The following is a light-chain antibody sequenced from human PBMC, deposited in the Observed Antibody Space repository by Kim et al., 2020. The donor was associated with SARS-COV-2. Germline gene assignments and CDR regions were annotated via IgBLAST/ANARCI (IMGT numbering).Light chain of an antibody. Sequence: EIVMTQSPATLSVSPGERATLSCRASQSVSSNLAWYQQKPGQAPRLLIYGASTRATGIPARFSGSGSGTEFTLTISSLQSEDFAVYYCQQYKNWTPLTFGGGTKLEIK. CDR1: QSVSSN. CDR2: GAS. V-gene: IGKV3-15*01. CDR3: QQYKNWTPLT. J-gene: IGKJ4*01.